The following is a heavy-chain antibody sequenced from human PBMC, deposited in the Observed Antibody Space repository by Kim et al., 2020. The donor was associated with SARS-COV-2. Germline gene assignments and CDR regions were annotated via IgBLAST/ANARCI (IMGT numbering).Heavy chain of an antibody. CDR3: ATLDSSGYYKEYYFDY. V-gene: IGHV1-24*01. Sequence: ASVKVSCKVSGYTLTELSMHWVRQAPGKGLEWMGGFDPEDGETIYAQKFQGRVTMPEDTSTDTAYMDLSSLRSEDTAVYYCATLDSSGYYKEYYFDYWGQGTLVTVSP. CDR2: FDPEDGET. J-gene: IGHJ4*02. CDR1: GYTLTELS. D-gene: IGHD3-22*01.